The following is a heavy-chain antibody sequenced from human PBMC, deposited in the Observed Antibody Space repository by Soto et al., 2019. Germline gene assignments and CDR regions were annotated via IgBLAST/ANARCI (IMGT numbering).Heavy chain of an antibody. J-gene: IGHJ5*02. CDR3: ARDLGYCRSGTCYRQGFDP. V-gene: IGHV1-18*01. CDR2: VRGDNGHT. Sequence: QVQLVQSGAEVQKPGASVKVSCKASGYTFTTLGISWVRQVPGQGLEWMGWVRGDNGHTNYAQSLQDRVIMTTDQSTNTAYVDLRSLISDDTAVYYWARDLGYCRSGTCYRQGFDPWGEGTLFIVSS. D-gene: IGHD2-15*01. CDR1: GYTFTTLG.